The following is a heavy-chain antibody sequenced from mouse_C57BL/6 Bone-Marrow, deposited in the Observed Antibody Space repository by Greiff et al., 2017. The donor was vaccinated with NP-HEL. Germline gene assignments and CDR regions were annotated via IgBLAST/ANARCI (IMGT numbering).Heavy chain of an antibody. CDR1: GYTFTSYW. CDR2: IDPSDSYT. CDR3: ARAKDYDYAWFAY. D-gene: IGHD2-4*01. Sequence: QVQLKQPGAELVMPGASVKLSCKASGYTFTSYWMHWVKQRPGQGLEWIGEIDPSDSYTNYNQKFKGKSTLTVDKSSSTAYMQLSSLTSEDSAVYYCARAKDYDYAWFAYWGQGTLVTVSA. J-gene: IGHJ3*01. V-gene: IGHV1-69*01.